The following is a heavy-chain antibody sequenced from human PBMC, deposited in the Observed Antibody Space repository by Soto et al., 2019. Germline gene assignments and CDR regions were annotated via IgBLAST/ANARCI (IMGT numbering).Heavy chain of an antibody. CDR1: GFTFSSYA. CDR2: ISYDGSNK. D-gene: IGHD5-12*01. Sequence: QVQLVESGGGVVQPGRSLRLSCAASGFTFSSYAMHWVRQAPGKGLEWVAAISYDGSNKYHADSVKGRFTISRDNSKNTLDLHMNSLRAEDTAVYYCARDRDIVALMGGFDYWGQGTLVTVSS. J-gene: IGHJ4*02. V-gene: IGHV3-30-3*01. CDR3: ARDRDIVALMGGFDY.